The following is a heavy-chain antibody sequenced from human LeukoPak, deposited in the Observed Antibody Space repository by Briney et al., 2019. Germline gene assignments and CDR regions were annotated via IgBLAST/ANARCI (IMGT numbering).Heavy chain of an antibody. CDR3: AKEGSSYYDYVWGSYRSYFDY. CDR2: ISGSGGST. D-gene: IGHD3-16*02. Sequence: GGSLRLSCAASEFTFSSYAMSWVRQAPGKGLEWVSAISGSGGSTYYADSVKGRFTISRDNSKNTLYLQMNSLRAEDTAVYYCAKEGSSYYDYVWGSYRSYFDYWGQGTLVTVSS. V-gene: IGHV3-23*01. J-gene: IGHJ4*02. CDR1: EFTFSSYA.